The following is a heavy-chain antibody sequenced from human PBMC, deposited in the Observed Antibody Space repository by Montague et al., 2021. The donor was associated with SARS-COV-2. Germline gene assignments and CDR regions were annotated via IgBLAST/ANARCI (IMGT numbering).Heavy chain of an antibody. D-gene: IGHD6-19*01. J-gene: IGHJ3*02. V-gene: IGHV2-70*12. CDR3: AHRSGIAVAGGAFDI. CDR2: IDWXDDK. CDR1: GFSLSTSGIC. Sequence: PALVKPTQTLTLTCTFSGFSLSTSGICVSWIRQPPGKALEWLARIDWXDDKYYSTSLRTRLTISKDISKNQVVLTMTNMDPVDTATYYCAHRSGIAVAGGAFDIWGQGTMVTVSS.